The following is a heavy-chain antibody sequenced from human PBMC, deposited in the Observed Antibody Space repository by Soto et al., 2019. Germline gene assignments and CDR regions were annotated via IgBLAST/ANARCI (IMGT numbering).Heavy chain of an antibody. V-gene: IGHV4-59*01. CDR1: GGSISSYY. CDR2: IYYSGST. CDR3: AGDQGPRYDFWSGYPTYGMDV. Sequence: PSETLSLTCTVSGGSISSYYWSWIRQPPGKGLEWIGYIYYSGSTNYNPSLKSRVTISVDTSKNQFSLKLSSVTAADTAVYYCAGDQGPRYDFWSGYPTYGMDVWGQGTTVTVSS. J-gene: IGHJ6*02. D-gene: IGHD3-3*01.